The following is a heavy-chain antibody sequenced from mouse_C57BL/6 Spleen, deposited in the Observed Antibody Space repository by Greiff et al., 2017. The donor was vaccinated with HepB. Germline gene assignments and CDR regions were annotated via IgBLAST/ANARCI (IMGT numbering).Heavy chain of an antibody. Sequence: VKLQESGAELVRPGASVTLSCKASGYTFTDYEMHWVKQTPVHGLEWIGAIDPETGGTAYNQKFKGKAILTADKSSSTAYMELRSLTSEVSAVYYCTRVGPYYNAMDYWGQGTSVTVSS. CDR3: TRVGPYYNAMDY. J-gene: IGHJ4*01. CDR1: GYTFTDYE. D-gene: IGHD2-12*01. CDR2: IDPETGGT. V-gene: IGHV1-15*01.